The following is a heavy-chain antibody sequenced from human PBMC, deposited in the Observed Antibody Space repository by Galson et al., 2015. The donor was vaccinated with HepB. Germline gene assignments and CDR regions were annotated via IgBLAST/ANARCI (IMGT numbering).Heavy chain of an antibody. V-gene: IGHV3-23*01. CDR3: ARTTTSSIYYGVDV. J-gene: IGHJ6*02. Sequence: SLRLSCAASGFIFTSNALSWVRQGPGKGLEWVSAISGSGAGTYYADSVKGRFTVSKDNSKNTMYLQMNSLRVEDTAMYFCARTTTSSIYYGVDVWGQGTTVIVSS. D-gene: IGHD1-26*01. CDR2: ISGSGAGT. CDR1: GFIFTSNA.